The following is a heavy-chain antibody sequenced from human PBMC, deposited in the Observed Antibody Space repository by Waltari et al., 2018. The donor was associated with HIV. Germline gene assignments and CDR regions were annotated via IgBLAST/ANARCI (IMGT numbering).Heavy chain of an antibody. CDR2: ISSSSSYI. V-gene: IGHV3-21*01. J-gene: IGHJ4*02. CDR3: ARDSSVATIPFDY. CDR1: GFTFSSYS. Sequence: EVQLVESGGGLVKPGGSLRLSWAASGFTFSSYSMTWVRQAPGKGLEWVSSISSSSSYIYYADSVKGRFTISRDNAKNSLYLQMNSLRAEDTAVYYCARDSSVATIPFDYWGQGTLVTVSS. D-gene: IGHD5-12*01.